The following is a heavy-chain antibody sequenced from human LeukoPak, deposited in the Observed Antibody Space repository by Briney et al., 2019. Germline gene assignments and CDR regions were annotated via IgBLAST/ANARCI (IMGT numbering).Heavy chain of an antibody. CDR2: INHSGST. V-gene: IGHV4-34*01. J-gene: IGHJ5*02. Sequence: PSETLSLTCAVYGGSFSGYYWSWIRQPPGKGLEWIGEINHSGSTNYNPSLKSRVTISVDTSKNQFSLKLSSVTAADTAVYYCASGKWELNWFDPWGQGTLVTVSS. D-gene: IGHD1-26*01. CDR1: GGSFSGYY. CDR3: ASGKWELNWFDP.